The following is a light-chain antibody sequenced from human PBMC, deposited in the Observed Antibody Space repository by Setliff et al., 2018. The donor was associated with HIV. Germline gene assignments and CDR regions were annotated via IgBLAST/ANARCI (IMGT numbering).Light chain of an antibody. CDR3: AAWDDSLSVYV. J-gene: IGLJ1*01. CDR2: GHD. V-gene: IGLV1-44*01. CDR1: TSNVGRKA. Sequence: QSVLTQPPSASGTPGHRVAISCSGTTSNVGRKAVNWYQQVPGAAPKLLIYGHDLRPSGVPDRFSASKSGTSASLAIGGLQSADEGDYYCAAWDDSLSVYVFGTGTKVTV.